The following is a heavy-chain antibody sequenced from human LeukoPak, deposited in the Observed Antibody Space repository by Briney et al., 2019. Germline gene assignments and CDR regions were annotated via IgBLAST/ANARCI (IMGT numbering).Heavy chain of an antibody. CDR1: GFTVSSNY. V-gene: IGHV3-53*01. J-gene: IGHJ4*02. CDR3: ARGHYGGNSAIDY. D-gene: IGHD4-23*01. Sequence: GGSLRLSRAASGFTVSSNYMSWVRQAPGKGLEWVSVIYSGGDTYYADSVKGRFTISRDNSKNTLYLQMNSLRAEDTAVYYCARGHYGGNSAIDYWGQGTLVTVSS. CDR2: IYSGGDT.